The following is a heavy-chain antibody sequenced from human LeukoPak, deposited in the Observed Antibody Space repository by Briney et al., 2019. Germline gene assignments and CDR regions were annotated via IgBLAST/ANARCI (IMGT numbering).Heavy chain of an antibody. D-gene: IGHD4-17*01. V-gene: IGHV3-7*02. CDR3: ASHYGDYSFFDY. J-gene: IGHJ4*02. CDR1: GFTFSSYW. CDR2: IRQDGSEK. Sequence: GGSLRLSCAASGFTFSSYWMSWVRQAPGKGLEWVANIRQDGSEKYYVDSVKGRFTISRDNAKNSLYLQMNSLRAEDTAVYYCASHYGDYSFFDYWGQGTLVTVSS.